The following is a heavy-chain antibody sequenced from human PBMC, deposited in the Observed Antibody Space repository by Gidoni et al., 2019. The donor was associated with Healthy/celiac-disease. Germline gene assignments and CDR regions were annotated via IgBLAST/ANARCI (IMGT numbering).Heavy chain of an antibody. CDR1: GFTFSTAW. CDR2: IKSKTDGGTT. V-gene: IGHV3-15*01. CDR3: TTDVLWEPSWVYGMDV. D-gene: IGHD3-16*02. J-gene: IGHJ6*02. Sequence: EVQLVESGGGLVKPGGSLRLSCAASGFTFSTAWMSWARQAPGKGLEWVGRIKSKTDGGTTDYAAPVKGRFTISRDDSKNTLYLQMNSLKTEDTAVYYCTTDVLWEPSWVYGMDVWGQGTTVTVSS.